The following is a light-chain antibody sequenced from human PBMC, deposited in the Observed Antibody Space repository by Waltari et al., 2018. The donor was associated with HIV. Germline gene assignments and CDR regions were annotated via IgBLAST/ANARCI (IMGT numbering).Light chain of an antibody. J-gene: IGLJ2*01. Sequence: QSALTQPASVSGSPGQSITITCTGTISDIGAYNYVSLYQQHPGKAPKLIIYDVSNRPSGVYIRFSGSKSGNTASLTISGLQAEDVADYYCTSYIHPTTRVFGGGTKLTVL. V-gene: IGLV2-14*01. CDR3: TSYIHPTTRV. CDR1: ISDIGAYNY. CDR2: DVS.